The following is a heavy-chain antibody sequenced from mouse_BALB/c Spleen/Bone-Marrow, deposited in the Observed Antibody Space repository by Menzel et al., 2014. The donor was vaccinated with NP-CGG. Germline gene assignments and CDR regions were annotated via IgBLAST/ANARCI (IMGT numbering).Heavy chain of an antibody. V-gene: IGHV5-12-2*01. Sequence: EVKLEESGGGLVEPGGSLKLSCAASGFTFIAYTMSWVRQTPEKRLEWVAYINNGGGSTYYPDTVKGRFTISRDNAKNTLYLQMSSLKSEDTAMYYCARHGEERPVLAMDYWGQGTSATVSS. CDR3: ARHGEERPVLAMDY. CDR1: GFTFIAYT. J-gene: IGHJ4*01. D-gene: IGHD2-14*01. CDR2: INNGGGST.